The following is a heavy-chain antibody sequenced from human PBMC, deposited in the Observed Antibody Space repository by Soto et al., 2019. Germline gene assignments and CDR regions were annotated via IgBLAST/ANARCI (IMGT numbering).Heavy chain of an antibody. Sequence: QVQLVESGGGVVHHGRSIRLSCAASGFTLSTYSMHWVRQATGKGLEWVAVISYDGNKKFYRSSVKSRFSITRDTSMHTVYLEMNSLSPEDTGVYYCARSIAVAGLDYWGQGTLVTVSS. CDR2: ISYDGNKK. V-gene: IGHV3-30*01. J-gene: IGHJ4*02. CDR3: ARSIAVAGLDY. D-gene: IGHD6-19*01. CDR1: GFTLSTYS.